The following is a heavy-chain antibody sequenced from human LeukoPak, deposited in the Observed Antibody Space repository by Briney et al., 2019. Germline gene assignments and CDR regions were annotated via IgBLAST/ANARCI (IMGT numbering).Heavy chain of an antibody. CDR3: ASRSGELVYYYYGMDV. Sequence: GGSLRLSCAASGFTFSNYAMNWVRQAPGKGLEWVSYISSSGSTIYYADSVKGRFTISRDNAKNSLYLQMNSLRAEDTAVYYCASRSGELVYYYYGMDVWGQGTTVTVSS. CDR1: GFTFSNYA. J-gene: IGHJ6*02. V-gene: IGHV3-48*03. D-gene: IGHD1-26*01. CDR2: ISSSGSTI.